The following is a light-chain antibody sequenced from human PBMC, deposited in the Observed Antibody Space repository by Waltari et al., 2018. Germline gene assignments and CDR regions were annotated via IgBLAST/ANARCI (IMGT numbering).Light chain of an antibody. CDR3: SSYTTGSTRYV. V-gene: IGLV2-14*03. J-gene: IGLJ1*01. CDR1: SSDIGAYNF. CDR2: DVN. Sequence: QSALTQPASVSGSPGQSITISCTGTSSDIGAYNFVSWYQKHPGKAPKVMIYDVNNRPSGVSSRFSGSKSGNTASLTISGLQAEDEADYHCSSYTTGSTRYVFGSGTKVTVL.